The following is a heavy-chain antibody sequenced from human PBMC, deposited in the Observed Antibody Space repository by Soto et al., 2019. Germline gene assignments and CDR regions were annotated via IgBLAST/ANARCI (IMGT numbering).Heavy chain of an antibody. J-gene: IGHJ5*02. Sequence: QVQLVQSGAEVKKPGASVKVSCKASGYTFTSYAMHWVRQAPGQRLEWMGWINAGNGNKKYSQKFQGRVTITRDTSASTAYMELSSLRSEDTAVYYCARVGYYDSSGYTGFDPWGQGTLVTVSS. V-gene: IGHV1-3*01. CDR2: INAGNGNK. CDR3: ARVGYYDSSGYTGFDP. CDR1: GYTFTSYA. D-gene: IGHD3-22*01.